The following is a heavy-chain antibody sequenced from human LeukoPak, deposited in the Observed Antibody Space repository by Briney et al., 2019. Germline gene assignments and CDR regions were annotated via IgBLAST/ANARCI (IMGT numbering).Heavy chain of an antibody. V-gene: IGHV3-48*03. CDR3: AIEAVTTSLFDY. D-gene: IGHD4-17*01. J-gene: IGHJ4*02. Sequence: PGGSLRLSCAASGFTFSSYEMNWVRQAPGKGLEWVSYISSSGSTIYYADSVKGRFTISRDNAKNSLYLQMNSLRAEDTAVYYCAIEAVTTSLFDYWGQGTLVTVSS. CDR2: ISSSGSTI. CDR1: GFTFSSYE.